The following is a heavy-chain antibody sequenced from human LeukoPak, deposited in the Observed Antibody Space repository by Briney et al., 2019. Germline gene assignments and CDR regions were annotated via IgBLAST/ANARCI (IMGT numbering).Heavy chain of an antibody. CDR3: ARVWVDYGAVWYAFDI. V-gene: IGHV3-30*03. Sequence: PGGSLRLSCAASGFTFSSYGMHWVRQAPGKGLEWVAVISYDGSNKYYADSVKGRFTISRDNSKNTLYLQMNSLRAEDTAVYYCARVWVDYGAVWYAFDIWGQGTMVTVSS. J-gene: IGHJ3*02. CDR1: GFTFSSYG. D-gene: IGHD4-17*01. CDR2: ISYDGSNK.